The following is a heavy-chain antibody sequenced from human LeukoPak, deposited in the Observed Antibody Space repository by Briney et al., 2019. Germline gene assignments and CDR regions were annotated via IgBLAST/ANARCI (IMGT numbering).Heavy chain of an antibody. D-gene: IGHD6-13*01. CDR2: ISAYNGNT. J-gene: IGHJ4*02. CDR3: ARHIAAAVHFDY. Sequence: ASVKVSCKASGYTFTSYGISWVRQAPGQGLEWMGWISAYNGNTNYAQKLQGRVTMTTDTSTGTPYMELRSLRSDATAVYYCARHIAAAVHFDYWGQGTLVTVSS. V-gene: IGHV1-18*01. CDR1: GYTFTSYG.